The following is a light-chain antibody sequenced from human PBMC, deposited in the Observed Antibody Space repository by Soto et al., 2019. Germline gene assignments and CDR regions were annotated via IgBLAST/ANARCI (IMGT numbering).Light chain of an antibody. V-gene: IGKV3-11*01. CDR2: DAS. J-gene: IGKJ4*01. Sequence: EIVLTQSPATLSLSPGERATLSCRASQSISTFLAWYQQKPGQAPRLLINDASNRATGIPVRFSGSGSGTDFTLTISSLEPEDFAVYYCQQRYSWPITFGGGTKVEIK. CDR1: QSISTF. CDR3: QQRYSWPIT.